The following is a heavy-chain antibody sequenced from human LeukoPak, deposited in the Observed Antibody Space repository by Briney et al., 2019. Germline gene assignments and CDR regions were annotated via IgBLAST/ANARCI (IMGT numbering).Heavy chain of an antibody. J-gene: IGHJ3*02. D-gene: IGHD2-2*02. CDR2: IYPGDSDT. CDR3: ARRSHTEESAFDI. V-gene: IGHV5-51*01. CDR1: GYSFTSYW. Sequence: GESLKISCKGYGYSFTSYWIGWVREMPGKGLEWMGIIYPGDSDTRYSPSFQGQVTISADKSISTAYLQWSSLKASDTAMYYCARRSHTEESAFDISGQGTMVTVSS.